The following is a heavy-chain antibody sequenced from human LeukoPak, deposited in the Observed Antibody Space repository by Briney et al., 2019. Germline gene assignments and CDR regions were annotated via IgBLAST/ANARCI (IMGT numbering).Heavy chain of an antibody. CDR1: GGSSSSSS. V-gene: IGHV4-59*01. D-gene: IGHD1-26*01. Sequence: SQTLSCTSTGSGGSSSSSSWSWIRQPPGKGLEWIGKIYYRGSTNYNPSLKIRVTISVDTSKNQFPLKLRSVTAAATAVYYCARVNNSGSYTNGNYFDYWGQGTLVTVSS. CDR2: IYYRGST. J-gene: IGHJ4*02. CDR3: ARVNNSGSYTNGNYFDY.